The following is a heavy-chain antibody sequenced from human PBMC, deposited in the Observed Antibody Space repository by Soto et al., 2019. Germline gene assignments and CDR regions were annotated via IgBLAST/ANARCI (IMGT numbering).Heavy chain of an antibody. CDR2: IIPIYGTA. J-gene: IGHJ6*04. D-gene: IGHD1-26*01. V-gene: IGHV1-69*01. CDR3: AKDRRADWESYYYYAMDV. CDR1: GGTFSSFT. Sequence: QVQLVQSGAEVKKPGSSVKVSCKASGGTFSSFTISWVRQAPGQGLEWVGGIIPIYGTANYAQKFQGRVTITADASTRTAYMELSSLRSEDTVVYYCAKDRRADWESYYYYAMDVWGEGTTVTVSS.